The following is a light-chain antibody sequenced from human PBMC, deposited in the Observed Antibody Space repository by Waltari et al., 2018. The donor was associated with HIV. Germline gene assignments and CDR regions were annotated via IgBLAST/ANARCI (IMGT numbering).Light chain of an antibody. CDR3: QQYYSRPPT. Sequence: DIVMTQSPDSLAVSLGERATINCKSSQSVFYSSNNKNYLAWYQRKPGQPPKLLIYWASTRESGVPDRFSGSGSGTDFSLTISGLQAEDVAVYYCQQYYSRPPTFGQGTKLEIK. CDR1: QSVFYSSNNKNY. J-gene: IGKJ2*01. V-gene: IGKV4-1*01. CDR2: WAS.